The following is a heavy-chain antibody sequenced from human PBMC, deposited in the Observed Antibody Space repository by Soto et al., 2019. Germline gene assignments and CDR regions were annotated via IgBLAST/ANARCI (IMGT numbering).Heavy chain of an antibody. CDR1: GFTFREHD. D-gene: IGHD3-16*01. Sequence: QVQLVESGGGVVQPGMSLRLSCADSGFTFREHDMHWVRQAPGKGLEWVALISYLGTKTDYADSVKGRFTISRDNFKKTVALQMESLRAEDSAVYFGARTDTGGTYFEFWGRGPLVTVAS. CDR3: ARTDTGGTYFEF. J-gene: IGHJ4*02. CDR2: ISYLGTKT. V-gene: IGHV3-33*08.